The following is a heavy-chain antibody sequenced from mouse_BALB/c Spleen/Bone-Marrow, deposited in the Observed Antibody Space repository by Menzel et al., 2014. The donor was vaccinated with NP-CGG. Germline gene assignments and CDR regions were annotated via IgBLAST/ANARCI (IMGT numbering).Heavy chain of an antibody. CDR2: MNPFNDGT. Sequence: EVQLQQSGPELVKPGASVKMSCKASRYTFTSYVLHWVRQKPGQGLEWIGFMNPFNDGTKYNEKFKGKATLTSDKSSSTAYMELSSLTSVDSAVYYCAREVVATDYFDYWGQGTTLTVSS. D-gene: IGHD1-1*01. V-gene: IGHV1-14*01. J-gene: IGHJ2*01. CDR1: RYTFTSYV. CDR3: AREVVATDYFDY.